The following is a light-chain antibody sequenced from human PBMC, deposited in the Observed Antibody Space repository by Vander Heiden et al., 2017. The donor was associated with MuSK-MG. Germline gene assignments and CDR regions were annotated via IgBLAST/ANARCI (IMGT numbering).Light chain of an antibody. CDR3: CSYTNSSTRLCV. J-gene: IGLJ1*01. CDR1: SRAVGGYNY. V-gene: IGLV2-14*01. CDR2: EVS. Sequence: QSALTQPATVSGSPGQSITIPCTGTSRAVGGYNYVSCYHQHHGKASNILIYEVSTRSPGVSNRFSGSNSGSTAAATSSGLQAEEEADDYCCSYTNSSTRLCVFGTGTKVTVL.